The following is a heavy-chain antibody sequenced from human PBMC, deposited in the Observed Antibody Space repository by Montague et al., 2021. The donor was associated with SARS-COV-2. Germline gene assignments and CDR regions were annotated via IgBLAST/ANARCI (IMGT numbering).Heavy chain of an antibody. Sequence: TLSLTCTVSGGSIASGYNYWSWIRQPAGRGLEWIGRMHSSGSTDYNPSLKSRVTISVDLSKNQFSLKLNSVAAADTAVYYGARAVHYYDSSGYWNAFHVWGQGTMVTVSS. CDR2: MHSSGST. D-gene: IGHD3-22*01. CDR1: GGSIASGYNY. V-gene: IGHV4-61*02. CDR3: ARAVHYYDSSGYWNAFHV. J-gene: IGHJ3*01.